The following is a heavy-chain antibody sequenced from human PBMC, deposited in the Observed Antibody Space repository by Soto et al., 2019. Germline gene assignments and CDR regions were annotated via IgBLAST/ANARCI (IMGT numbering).Heavy chain of an antibody. CDR2: IYHSVST. Sequence: QVQLQESGPGLVKPSGTLSLTCAVSGGSISSSNWWSWVRQPPGKGLEWIGEIYHSVSTNYNPSHKSGDTISVDKSKNQFALKLSSVTPADTAVYYCAVGAVAGSSGMNVWGQGTTVT. CDR1: GGSISSSNW. D-gene: IGHD6-19*01. J-gene: IGHJ6*02. CDR3: AVGAVAGSSGMNV. V-gene: IGHV4-4*02.